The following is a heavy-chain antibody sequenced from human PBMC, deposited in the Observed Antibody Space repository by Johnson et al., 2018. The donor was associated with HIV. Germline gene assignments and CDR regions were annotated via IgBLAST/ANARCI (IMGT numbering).Heavy chain of an antibody. CDR3: ARGRGSKDM. J-gene: IGHJ3*02. CDR1: GFTFSSYW. Sequence: VQLVESGGGLVQPGGSLRLSCAASGFTFSSYWMSWVRQAPGKGLEWVANIKQDGSEKYYVDSVRGRFTISRDNAKKSMYLQMNSLRAEDTAVYYCARGRGSKDMWGQGTRVTVSS. CDR2: IKQDGSEK. V-gene: IGHV3-7*01.